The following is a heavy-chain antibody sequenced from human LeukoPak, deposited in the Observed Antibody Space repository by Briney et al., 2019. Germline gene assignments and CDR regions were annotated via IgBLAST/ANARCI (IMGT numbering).Heavy chain of an antibody. CDR3: AHRLGFIAAAAFDY. Sequence: SGPTLVNPTQTLTLTCTFSGLSLSTSGVSVGWIRQPPGKALEWLALIYWDDDKRYSPSLKSRLTITKDTSKNQVVLTMTNMDPMDTATYYCAHRLGFIAAAAFDYWGQGALVTASS. J-gene: IGHJ4*02. D-gene: IGHD6-13*01. V-gene: IGHV2-5*02. CDR1: GLSLSTSGVS. CDR2: IYWDDDK.